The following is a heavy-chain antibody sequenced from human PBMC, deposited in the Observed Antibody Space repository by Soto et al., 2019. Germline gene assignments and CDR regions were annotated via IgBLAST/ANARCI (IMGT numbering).Heavy chain of an antibody. CDR1: GFTFDSFA. Sequence: EVRLVESGGGLVQPGRSLRLSCAASGFTFDSFAMQWVRQAPGKGLEWVSSISWNSATIAYADSVKGRFTISRDNAEKFVYLQMNSLKTEDTAVYYCTTNYSGLVVAALMDFDYWGQGTLVTVSS. V-gene: IGHV3-9*01. CDR2: ISWNSATI. CDR3: TTNYSGLVVAALMDFDY. D-gene: IGHD2-15*01. J-gene: IGHJ4*02.